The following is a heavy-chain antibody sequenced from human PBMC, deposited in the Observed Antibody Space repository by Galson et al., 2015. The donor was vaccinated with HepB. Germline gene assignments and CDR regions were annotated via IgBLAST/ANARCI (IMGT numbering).Heavy chain of an antibody. V-gene: IGHV3-74*01. J-gene: IGHJ4*02. Sequence: SLRLSCAASGFTFNDYWMSWVRQGPGKGLVWVSRINSDGRSTNYTDSVKGRFTISRDNAKNTLYLQMNSLRAEDTAVYYCARVGPTDYYDSSGYHYPFDYWGQGTLVTVSS. CDR1: GFTFNDYW. D-gene: IGHD3-22*01. CDR2: INSDGRST. CDR3: ARVGPTDYYDSSGYHYPFDY.